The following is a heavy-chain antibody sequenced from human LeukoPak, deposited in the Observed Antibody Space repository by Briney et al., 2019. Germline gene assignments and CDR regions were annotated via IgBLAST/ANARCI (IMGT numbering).Heavy chain of an antibody. CDR3: ARGPGGGSLSESLLGY. Sequence: SETLSLTCAVYGGSFSGYYWSWIRQPPGKGLEWIGEINHSGSTNYNPSLKSRVTISVDTSKNQFSLKLSSVTAADTAVYYCARGPGGGSLSESLLGYGGQGTLVTVSS. D-gene: IGHD2-15*01. J-gene: IGHJ4*02. CDR1: GGSFSGYY. CDR2: INHSGST. V-gene: IGHV4-34*01.